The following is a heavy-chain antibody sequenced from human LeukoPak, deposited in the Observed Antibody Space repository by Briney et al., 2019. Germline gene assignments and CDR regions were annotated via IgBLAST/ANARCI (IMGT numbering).Heavy chain of an antibody. D-gene: IGHD2-2*01. V-gene: IGHV1-18*04. J-gene: IGHJ4*02. CDR3: ARKHCSSTSCSDELDDY. Sequence: ASVTVSCKASGYTFTSYGISWVRQAPGQGLEWMGWISAYNGNTNYAQKLQGRVTMTTDTSTSTAYMELRSLRSDNTAVYYCARKHCSSTSCSDELDDYWGQGTLVTVSS. CDR2: ISAYNGNT. CDR1: GYTFTSYG.